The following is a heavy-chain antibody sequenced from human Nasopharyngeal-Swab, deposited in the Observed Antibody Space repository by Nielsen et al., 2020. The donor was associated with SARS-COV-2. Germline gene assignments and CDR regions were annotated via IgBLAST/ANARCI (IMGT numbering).Heavy chain of an antibody. D-gene: IGHD3-3*01. Sequence: WVRKAPGKGLEWMGWINTNTGNPTYAQGFTGQFVFSLDTSVSTAYLQISSLKAEDTAVYFCPRAITIFVAPGAFDIWGQGTMVTVSS. J-gene: IGHJ3*02. CDR2: INTNTGNP. V-gene: IGHV7-4-1*02. CDR3: PRAITIFVAPGAFDI.